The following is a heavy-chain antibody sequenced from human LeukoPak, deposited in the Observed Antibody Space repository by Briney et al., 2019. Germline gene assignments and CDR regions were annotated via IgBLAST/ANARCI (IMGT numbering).Heavy chain of an antibody. J-gene: IGHJ4*02. CDR3: ARESYYGSGSYYDAPGDY. V-gene: IGHV3-7*01. CDR1: GFSFTTYW. D-gene: IGHD3-10*01. CDR2: IKQDGTEK. Sequence: QPGGSLRLSCAASGFSFTTYWMGWVRQAPGKGLEWVANIKQDGTEKYYVDSVKGRFTISRDNAKNSLYLQMNSLRAEDTAVYYCARESYYGSGSYYDAPGDYWGQGTLVTVSS.